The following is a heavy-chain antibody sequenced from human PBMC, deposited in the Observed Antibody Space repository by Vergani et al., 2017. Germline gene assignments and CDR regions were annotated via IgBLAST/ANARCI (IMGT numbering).Heavy chain of an antibody. D-gene: IGHD3-3*01. Sequence: QMQLVQSGPEVKKPGTSVKVSCKASGFTFTSSAVQWVRQARGQRLEWIGWIVVGSGNTNYAQKLQERVTITRDMSTSTAYMELSSLRSEDTAVYYCAAGKTGVSYYDFWSGYFGGFDYWGQGTLVTVSS. CDR2: IVVGSGNT. J-gene: IGHJ4*02. V-gene: IGHV1-58*01. CDR3: AAGKTGVSYYDFWSGYFGGFDY. CDR1: GFTFTSSA.